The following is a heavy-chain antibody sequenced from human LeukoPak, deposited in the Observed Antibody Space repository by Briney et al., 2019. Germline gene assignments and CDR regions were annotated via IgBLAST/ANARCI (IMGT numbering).Heavy chain of an antibody. CDR3: AKGREQQLDEAYYFDY. V-gene: IGHV3-7*01. CDR2: IKQDGSDK. Sequence: GDSLRLSCAASGFTFTKYWMTWVRQAPGKGLEWVGNIKQDGSDKNYMDSVKGRFTISRDNTKNSVYLQMSSLRAEDTAVYYCAKGREQQLDEAYYFDYWGQGTLVTVSS. J-gene: IGHJ4*02. CDR1: GFTFTKYW. D-gene: IGHD6-13*01.